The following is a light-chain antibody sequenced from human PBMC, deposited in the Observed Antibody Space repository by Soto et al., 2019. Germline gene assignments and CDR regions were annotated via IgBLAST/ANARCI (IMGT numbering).Light chain of an antibody. CDR3: KQSKSFPLT. CDR1: QDISGW. Sequence: TPMTQSPSSVSASVGDSVTITCRAIQDISGWLAWYQQKPGKAPKVLIYSTSNLQSGVPSRFSGSRSATDFTLTISSLQPEDFAAYYCKQSKSFPLTFGRGTNVEIK. V-gene: IGKV1-12*01. CDR2: STS. J-gene: IGKJ4*01.